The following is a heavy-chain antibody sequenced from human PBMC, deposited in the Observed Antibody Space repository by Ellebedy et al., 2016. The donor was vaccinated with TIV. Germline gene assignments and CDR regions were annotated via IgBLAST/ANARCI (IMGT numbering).Heavy chain of an antibody. J-gene: IGHJ4*02. D-gene: IGHD1-26*01. Sequence: PGGSLRLSCLASGFTFAPYAMHWVRQAPGKGLEWVSAISGSGGSTYYADSVKGRFTISRDNSKNTLYLQMNSLRAEDTAVYYCAKDPDSGSYPVWRFDYWGQGTLVTVSS. CDR3: AKDPDSGSYPVWRFDY. V-gene: IGHV3-23*01. CDR2: ISGSGGST. CDR1: GFTFAPYA.